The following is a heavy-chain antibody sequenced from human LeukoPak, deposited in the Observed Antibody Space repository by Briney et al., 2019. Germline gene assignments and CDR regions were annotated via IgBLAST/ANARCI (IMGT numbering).Heavy chain of an antibody. D-gene: IGHD6-13*01. CDR2: VKPYDGST. CDR3: GRDGSRWDLDY. V-gene: IGHV1-46*01. J-gene: IGHJ4*02. Sequence: GASVKVSCKASGYTFSPAFIHWVRQAPGQGLEWMGVVKPYDGSTIYPQRFQGRVTMTADTSTSTVYLELSSLRFQDTAVYYRGRDGSRWDLDYWGQGTLVTVSS. CDR1: GYTFSPAF.